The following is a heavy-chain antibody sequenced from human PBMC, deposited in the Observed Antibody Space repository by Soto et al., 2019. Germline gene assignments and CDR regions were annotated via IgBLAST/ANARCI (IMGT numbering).Heavy chain of an antibody. CDR2: VHHTGST. D-gene: IGHD7-27*01. CDR1: GASPTTNDW. V-gene: IGHV4-4*02. Sequence: PSETLSLTCAVSGASPTTNDWWKWVRQAPGKGLEWIGQVHHTGSTFYDPSLRSRITVSIDVSANHFSLRLDSVTAADTALYYCESSTGGDACHFWGQGTMVTVSS. J-gene: IGHJ3*01. CDR3: ESSTGGDACHF.